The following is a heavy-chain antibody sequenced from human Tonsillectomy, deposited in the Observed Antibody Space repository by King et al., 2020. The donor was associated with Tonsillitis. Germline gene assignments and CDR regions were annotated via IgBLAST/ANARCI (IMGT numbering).Heavy chain of an antibody. Sequence: LVESGGGVVQPGRSLRLSCAASGFTFNDYPLHWVRQAPGEGLEWVAVISYGGSNTYYADSVKSRFTISRDNSRNTLYLQMGSLRPDDTAVYYCARDGAGGSGTYTSGHYFDYWGQGVLVTVSS. CDR2: ISYGGSNT. CDR3: ARDGAGGSGTYTSGHYFDY. V-gene: IGHV3-30*04. D-gene: IGHD3-10*01. CDR1: GFTFNDYP. J-gene: IGHJ4*02.